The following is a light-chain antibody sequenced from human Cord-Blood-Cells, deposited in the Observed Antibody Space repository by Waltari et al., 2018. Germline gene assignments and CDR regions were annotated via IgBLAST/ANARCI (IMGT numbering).Light chain of an antibody. CDR1: SSAVGGYNY. V-gene: IGLV2-14*01. Sequence: QSALTQPASVSGSPGQSITIPGTGTSSAVGGYNYVSWYQQHPGKAPKLMIYDVSNRPSGVSNRFSGSKSGNTASLTISGLQAEDEADYYCSSYTSSSTRVFGGGTKLTVL. CDR3: SSYTSSSTRV. CDR2: DVS. J-gene: IGLJ2*01.